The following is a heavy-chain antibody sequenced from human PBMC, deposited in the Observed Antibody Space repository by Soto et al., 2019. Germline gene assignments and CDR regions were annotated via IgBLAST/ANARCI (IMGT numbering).Heavy chain of an antibody. CDR2: ILYDGVNT. CDR1: GFSFSNYW. Sequence: EVQLVESGGRLVQPGGSLTLSCAASGFSFSNYWMYWVRQAPGKGLVWVSRILYDGVNTRYADSVNGRFTISRDNAKNTLSLHLNSLKADDTAVYHCARDCYYFASGRGRGGHWYFDLWGRGTLVTVSS. CDR3: ARDCYYFASGRGRGGHWYFDL. J-gene: IGHJ2*01. V-gene: IGHV3-74*01. D-gene: IGHD3-10*01.